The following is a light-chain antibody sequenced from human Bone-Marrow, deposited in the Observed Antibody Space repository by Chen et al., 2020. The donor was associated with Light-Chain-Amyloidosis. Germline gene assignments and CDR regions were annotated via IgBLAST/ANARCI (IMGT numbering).Light chain of an antibody. CDR2: WAS. J-gene: IGKJ2*01. CDR3: QQYYSTPT. Sequence: DIVMTQSPDSLAVSLGERATINCKSRQTIFYNYNVKNYLAWYQQKPGQPPKLLIYWASTRKSGVPDRFSGSGYGTNFTLTINSLQAEDVAVSFCQQYYSTPTFGQGTKLEI. CDR1: QTIFYNYNVKNY. V-gene: IGKV4-1*01.